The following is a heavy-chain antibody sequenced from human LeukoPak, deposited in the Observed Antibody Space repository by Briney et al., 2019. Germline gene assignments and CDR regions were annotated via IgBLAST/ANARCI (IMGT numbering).Heavy chain of an antibody. CDR3: AKPGYGALRPPPDV. CDR2: ISGSGGST. J-gene: IGHJ6*02. Sequence: QTGGSLRLSCAASGFTFSSYAMSWVRQAPGKGLEWVSAISGSGGSTYYADSVKGRFTISRDNSKNTLYLQMNSLRAEDTAVYYCAKPGYGALRPPPDVWGQGTTVTVSS. CDR1: GFTFSSYA. V-gene: IGHV3-23*01. D-gene: IGHD4-17*01.